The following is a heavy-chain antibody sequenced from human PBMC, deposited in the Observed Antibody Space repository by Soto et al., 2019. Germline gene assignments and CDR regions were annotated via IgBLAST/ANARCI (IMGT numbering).Heavy chain of an antibody. J-gene: IGHJ4*02. CDR1: GGSISSSNW. Sequence: SETLSLTCAVSGGSISSSNWWSWVRQPPGKGLEWIGEIYHSGSTNYNPSLKSRVTISVDKSKNQFSLKLSSVTAADTAVYYCASSPPEYSSSWYYFDYWGQGTLVTVSS. CDR3: ASSPPEYSSSWYYFDY. V-gene: IGHV4-4*02. D-gene: IGHD6-13*01. CDR2: IYHSGST.